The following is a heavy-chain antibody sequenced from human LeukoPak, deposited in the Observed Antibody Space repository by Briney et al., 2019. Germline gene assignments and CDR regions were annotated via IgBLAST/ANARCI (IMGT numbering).Heavy chain of an antibody. Sequence: GGSLRLSCAASGFTFSTYSMNWVRQAPGKGLEWVSSISSAGTYTHYADSVKGRFTISRDNAKNTLYLQMNSLRAADTAVYYCAGLTGDAIDYWGQGNLVTVSS. CDR2: ISSAGTYT. D-gene: IGHD7-27*01. V-gene: IGHV3-21*01. CDR3: AGLTGDAIDY. J-gene: IGHJ4*02. CDR1: GFTFSTYS.